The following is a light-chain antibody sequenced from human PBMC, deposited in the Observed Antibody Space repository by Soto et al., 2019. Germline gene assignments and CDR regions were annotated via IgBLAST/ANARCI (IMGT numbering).Light chain of an antibody. CDR2: GAS. CDR1: QSVSSSY. V-gene: IGKV3-20*01. Sequence: EIVLTQSPGTLSLSPGERATLSCRASQSVSSSYLAWYQQKPGQAPRLLIYGASSRATGIPDRFSGSGSGTDFTLTISRLQPEDLAVYYCQQYGSSPQTFGQGTRLEMK. CDR3: QQYGSSPQT. J-gene: IGKJ5*01.